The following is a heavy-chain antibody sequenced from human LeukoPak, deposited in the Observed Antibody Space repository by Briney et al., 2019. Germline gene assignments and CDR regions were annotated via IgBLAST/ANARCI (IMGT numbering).Heavy chain of an antibody. CDR1: GFTFSTYD. Sequence: GGSLRLSCAASGFTFSTYDMNWVRQAPGKGLEWVSCISRSGSSTFYADSVKGRFTISRDNAKNSLYLQLNSLRAEDTAVYYCVRDHGSDGYWDAFDIWGQGTMVTVSS. CDR3: VRDHGSDGYWDAFDI. J-gene: IGHJ3*02. D-gene: IGHD3-16*01. CDR2: ISRSGSST. V-gene: IGHV3-21*06.